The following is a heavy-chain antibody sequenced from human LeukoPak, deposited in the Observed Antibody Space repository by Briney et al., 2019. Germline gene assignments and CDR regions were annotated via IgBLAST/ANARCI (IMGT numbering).Heavy chain of an antibody. J-gene: IGHJ2*01. CDR3: ARDPYDSSGYHLWYFDL. V-gene: IGHV4-39*02. Sequence: SETLSLTCTVSGGSISSSSYYWGWIRQPPGKGLEWIGSIYYSGNTYYNVSLKSQVSISIDTSKNQFSLRLTSVTAADTAVYYCARDPYDSSGYHLWYFDLWGRGTLVTVSS. CDR1: GGSISSSSYY. CDR2: IYYSGNT. D-gene: IGHD3-22*01.